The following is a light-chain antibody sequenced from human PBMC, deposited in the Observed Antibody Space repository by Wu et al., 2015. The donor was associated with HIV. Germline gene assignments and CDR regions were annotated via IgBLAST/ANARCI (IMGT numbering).Light chain of an antibody. CDR2: GAS. V-gene: IGKV3-15*01. CDR1: QDVSTN. Sequence: EIVLTQSPAALSVSPGERATLSCRASQDVSTNLAWYQHKPGQAPRLLIYGASTRATGIPDRFSGSGSGTEFTLTISSMQSGDFAVYFCHQYNNWPYTFGQGTKLEIK. J-gene: IGKJ2*01. CDR3: HQYNNWPYT.